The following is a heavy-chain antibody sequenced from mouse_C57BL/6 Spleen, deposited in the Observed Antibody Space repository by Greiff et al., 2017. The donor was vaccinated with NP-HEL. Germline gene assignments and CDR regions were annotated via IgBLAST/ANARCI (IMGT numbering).Heavy chain of an antibody. Sequence: EVMLVESGGGLVKPGGSLKLSCAASGFTFSSYAMSWVRQTPEKRLEWVATISDGGSYTYYPDNVKGRFTISRDNAKNNLYLQMSHLKSEDTAMYYCARVPSYDYDHYYAMDYWGQGTSVTVSS. CDR2: ISDGGSYT. CDR3: ARVPSYDYDHYYAMDY. V-gene: IGHV5-4*03. J-gene: IGHJ4*01. CDR1: GFTFSSYA. D-gene: IGHD2-4*01.